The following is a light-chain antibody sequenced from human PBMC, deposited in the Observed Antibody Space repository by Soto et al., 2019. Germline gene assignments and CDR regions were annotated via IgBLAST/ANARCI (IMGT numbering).Light chain of an antibody. Sequence: DIVMTQSPLSLPVTPGEPASISCRSSQSLLHNNGYNYLEWYLQKPGQSPQLLIYMGSNRASGVPDRFSGSGSGTDFTLKISRVEAEDVGVYYCMQALRTPITFGQGTRLEIK. CDR1: QSLLHNNGYNY. V-gene: IGKV2-28*01. J-gene: IGKJ5*01. CDR2: MGS. CDR3: MQALRTPIT.